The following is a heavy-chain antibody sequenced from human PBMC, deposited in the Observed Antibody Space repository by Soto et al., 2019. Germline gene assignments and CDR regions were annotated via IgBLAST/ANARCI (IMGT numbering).Heavy chain of an antibody. V-gene: IGHV4-34*01. CDR3: ARGTAVAALTRPVDYYYYGLDV. Sequence: SEPLSLTCAVYGGSFSGYYWSWIRQPPGKGLEWIGEINHSGSTNYNPSLKSRVTISVDTSKNQFSLKLSSVTAADTAVYYCARGTAVAALTRPVDYYYYGLDVWGQGTTVTVSS. J-gene: IGHJ6*02. D-gene: IGHD6-19*01. CDR1: GGSFSGYY. CDR2: INHSGST.